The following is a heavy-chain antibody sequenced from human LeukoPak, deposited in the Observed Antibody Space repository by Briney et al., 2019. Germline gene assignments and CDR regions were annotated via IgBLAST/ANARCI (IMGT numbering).Heavy chain of an antibody. Sequence: PGGSLRLSCAASGFTFSSYEMNWVRQAPGKGLEGVSYISSSGSTIYYADSVKGRFTISRDNAKNSLYLQMNSLRAEDTAVYYCARDRRDILTGYYMRFDYWGQGTLVTVSS. CDR1: GFTFSSYE. V-gene: IGHV3-48*03. CDR2: ISSSGSTI. CDR3: ARDRRDILTGYYMRFDY. D-gene: IGHD3-9*01. J-gene: IGHJ4*02.